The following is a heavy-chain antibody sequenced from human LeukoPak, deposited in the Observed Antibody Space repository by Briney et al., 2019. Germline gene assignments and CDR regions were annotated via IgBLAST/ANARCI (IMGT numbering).Heavy chain of an antibody. CDR2: IYHSGST. V-gene: IGHV4-38-2*01. Sequence: SETLSLTCAVSGYSISSGYYWGWIRPPPGKGLEWIGSIYHSGSTYYNPSLKSRVTISVDTSKNQFSLKLSSVTAADTAVYYCARRGMTTNWFDPWGQGTLVTVSS. CDR1: GYSISSGYY. J-gene: IGHJ5*02. CDR3: ARRGMTTNWFDP. D-gene: IGHD4-11*01.